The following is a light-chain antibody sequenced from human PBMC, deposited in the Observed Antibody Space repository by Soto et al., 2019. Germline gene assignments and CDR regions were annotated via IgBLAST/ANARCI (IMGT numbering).Light chain of an antibody. Sequence: QSALTQPASVSGSPGQSITISCTGTSSDVGSYNLVSWYQQHPGKAPKLMIYEGSKRPSGVSNRFSGSKSGNTASLAISGLQSEDEADYFCVAWDDRLDGPVFGGGTKLTVL. J-gene: IGLJ2*01. CDR1: SSDVGSYNL. CDR3: VAWDDRLDGPV. V-gene: IGLV2-14*02. CDR2: EGS.